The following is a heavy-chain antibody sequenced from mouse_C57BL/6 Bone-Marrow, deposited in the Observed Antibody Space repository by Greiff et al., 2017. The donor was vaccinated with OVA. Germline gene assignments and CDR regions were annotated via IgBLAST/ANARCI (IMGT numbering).Heavy chain of an antibody. V-gene: IGHV1-78*01. D-gene: IGHD1-1*01. CDR1: GYTFTDHT. CDR3: GRRNCYGSEGVEY. Sequence: VKLMESDAELVKPGASVKLSCKVSGYTFTDHTIYWMKQRPEQGLEWIGYIYPRDGSTKYNDNFKGKATLTADKSSSTAYMQRSSLTSEDSAVYFCGRRNCYGSEGVEYWGKGTLVTVSA. CDR2: IYPRDGST. J-gene: IGHJ3*01.